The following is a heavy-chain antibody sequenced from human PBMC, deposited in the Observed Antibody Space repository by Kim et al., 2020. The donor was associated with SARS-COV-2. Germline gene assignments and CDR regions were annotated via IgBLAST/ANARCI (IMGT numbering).Heavy chain of an antibody. V-gene: IGHV4-34*01. CDR1: GGSFSGYY. Sequence: SETLSLTCDVYGGSFSGYYWSWIRQPPGKGLEWIGEINHSGSTNYNPSLKSRVTISVDTSKNQFSLKLSSVTAADTAVYYCAYLTYWVPDYWGQGTLVTVSS. CDR2: INHSGST. D-gene: IGHD2-15*01. J-gene: IGHJ4*02. CDR3: AYLTYWVPDY.